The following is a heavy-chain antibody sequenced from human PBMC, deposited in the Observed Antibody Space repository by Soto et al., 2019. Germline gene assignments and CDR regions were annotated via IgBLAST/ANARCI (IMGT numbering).Heavy chain of an antibody. CDR1: GSTFSSYG. Sequence: QVQLVESGGGVVQPGRSLRLSCAVSGSTFSSYGMHWVRQAPGKGLEWVAHISYDGSNEHYVDSVKGRFTISRDNSKNTQYMQMNSLRAEDTAVYYCARDTYCRDRSCYYRWDDWGKVTLVTGSS. CDR2: ISYDGSNE. D-gene: IGHD3-22*01. V-gene: IGHV3-30*03. CDR3: ARDTYCRDRSCYYRWDD. J-gene: IGHJ4*02.